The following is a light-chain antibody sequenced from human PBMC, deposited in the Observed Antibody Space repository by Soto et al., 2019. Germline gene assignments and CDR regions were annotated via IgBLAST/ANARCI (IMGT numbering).Light chain of an antibody. CDR3: QQYNSYPYT. Sequence: IQMTQSPSTLSASVGDRVTITCRASQSISSWLAWYQQKPGKAPKLLIYDASSLQSGVPSTFSGSGSGTEFTLTISSLQPDDFATYYCQQYNSYPYTFGQGTKVDIK. V-gene: IGKV1-5*01. CDR2: DAS. CDR1: QSISSW. J-gene: IGKJ2*01.